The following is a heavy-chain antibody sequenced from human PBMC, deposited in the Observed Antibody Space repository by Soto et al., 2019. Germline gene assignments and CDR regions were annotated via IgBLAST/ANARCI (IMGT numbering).Heavy chain of an antibody. V-gene: IGHV1-69*02. CDR2: IIPILGIA. J-gene: IGHJ4*02. CDR3: APHSNYGDYALDY. D-gene: IGHD4-17*01. CDR1: GGTFSSYT. Sequence: QVQLVQSGAEVKKPGSSVKVSCKASGGTFSSYTISWVRQAPGQGLEWMGRIIPILGIANYAQKFQGRVTITADKSTSTAYMELSSLRAEDTAVYYCAPHSNYGDYALDYWGQGTLVTVSS.